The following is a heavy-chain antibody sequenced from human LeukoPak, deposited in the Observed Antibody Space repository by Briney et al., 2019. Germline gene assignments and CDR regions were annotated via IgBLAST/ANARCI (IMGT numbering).Heavy chain of an antibody. CDR2: IYPGDSDI. D-gene: IGHD5-24*01. J-gene: IGHJ3*02. V-gene: IGHV5-51*01. CDR3: ARKMTRDGFDI. Sequence: GESLKISCKGSGYTFTTYWIGWVRQMSGKGLEWMGIIYPGDSDIRYSPSFRGQVTISADKSSSTAYLQWSSLKASDTAIYYCARKMTRDGFDIWGQGTMVAVSS. CDR1: GYTFTTYW.